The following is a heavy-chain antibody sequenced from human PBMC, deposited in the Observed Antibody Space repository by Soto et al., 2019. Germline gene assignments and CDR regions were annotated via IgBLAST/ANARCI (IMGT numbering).Heavy chain of an antibody. CDR1: GGSLRGSY. V-gene: IGHV4-34*02. Sequence: QVHLQQWGAGLLKPSETLSLTCGVYGGSLRGSYWSWIRQPPGKALECLGKVTHSGSTTFNPSLKSRVSVSVDTSDNQFTLKLTSVTAADTAVYYCARGHIPVYGPVPDYFDSWGQGTLVTVS. CDR2: VTHSGST. J-gene: IGHJ4*02. D-gene: IGHD2-21*01. CDR3: ARGHIPVYGPVPDYFDS.